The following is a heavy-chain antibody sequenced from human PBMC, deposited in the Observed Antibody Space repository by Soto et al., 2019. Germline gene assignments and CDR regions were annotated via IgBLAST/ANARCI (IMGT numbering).Heavy chain of an antibody. CDR3: AKDSKTVAVSAARIYGMDV. Sequence: EVQVLESGGGLVQPGGSLRLSCAGSGFTFSNYAMTWVRQAPGKGLEWVSTTRSGGDYTYYADSVKGRFTVSRDNSKDTLYLEMSSLRAKDTAVYFCAKDSKTVAVSAARIYGMDVWGQGTTVTVSS. V-gene: IGHV3-23*01. J-gene: IGHJ6*02. CDR2: TRSGGDYT. CDR1: GFTFSNYA. D-gene: IGHD2-2*01.